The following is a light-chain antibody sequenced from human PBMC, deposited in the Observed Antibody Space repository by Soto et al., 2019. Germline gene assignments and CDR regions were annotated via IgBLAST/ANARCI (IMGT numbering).Light chain of an antibody. CDR3: SSYTGSSTYV. V-gene: IGLV2-14*01. Sequence: QSVLRQPASVSGSPGQSITISCTGTSSDVGGYNYVSWYQQHPGKAPKLMIYDVSNRPSGISNRFSGSKSGNTASLTISGLQAEAEADYYCSSYTGSSTYVFGTGTKVTVL. CDR1: SSDVGGYNY. CDR2: DVS. J-gene: IGLJ1*01.